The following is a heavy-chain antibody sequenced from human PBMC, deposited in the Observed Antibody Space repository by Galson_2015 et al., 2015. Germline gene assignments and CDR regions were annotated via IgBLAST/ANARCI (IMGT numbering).Heavy chain of an antibody. CDR1: GFSLNTSGVA. CDR3: AHRPDQNWNDCYFDY. CDR2: IYWDDDK. Sequence: PALVKPTQPLTLTCTFSGFSLNTSGVAVGWIRQPPGKALEWLTLIYWDDDKRYSPSLKSRLTITKDTSKNQVVLTMTNMDPVDTATYYCAHRPDQNWNDCYFDYWGQGTLVTVSS. D-gene: IGHD1-1*01. V-gene: IGHV2-5*02. J-gene: IGHJ4*02.